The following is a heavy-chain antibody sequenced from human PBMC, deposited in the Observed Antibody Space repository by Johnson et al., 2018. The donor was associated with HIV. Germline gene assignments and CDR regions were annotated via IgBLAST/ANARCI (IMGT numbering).Heavy chain of an antibody. CDR1: GFIFSSYD. V-gene: IGHV3-13*01. CDR2: IGTACDT. CDR3: AKEMYYFNSGNHFDAFHV. D-gene: IGHD3-10*01. J-gene: IGHJ3*01. Sequence: MQLVESGGGLVQPGGSLRLSCAASGFIFSSYDMHWVRQATGNGLEWVSAIGTACDTYYPDSVRGRFTISRDNSKNTLSLQMNTLRAEDTAVYYCAKEMYYFNSGNHFDAFHVWGQGTLVTVSS.